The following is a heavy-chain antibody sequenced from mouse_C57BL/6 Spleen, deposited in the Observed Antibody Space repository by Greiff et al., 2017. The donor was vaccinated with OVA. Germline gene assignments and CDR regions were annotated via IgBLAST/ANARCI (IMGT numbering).Heavy chain of an antibody. CDR3: ARNDGYYEAWFAY. Sequence: VKLMESGPGLVQPSQSLSITCTVSGFSLTSYGVHWVRQSPGKGLEWLGVIWSGGSTDYNAAFISRLSISKDNSKSQVFFKMNSLQADDTAIYYCARNDGYYEAWFAYWGQGTLVTVSA. D-gene: IGHD2-3*01. V-gene: IGHV2-2*01. CDR2: IWSGGST. CDR1: GFSLTSYG. J-gene: IGHJ3*01.